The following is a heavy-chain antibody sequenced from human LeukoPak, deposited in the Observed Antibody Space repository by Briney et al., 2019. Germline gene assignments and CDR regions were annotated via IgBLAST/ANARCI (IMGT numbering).Heavy chain of an antibody. V-gene: IGHV1-69*13. CDR1: GFTFTNYA. CDR2: IIPIFGTA. D-gene: IGHD3-16*02. Sequence: ASVKVSCKASGFTFTNYAMQWVRQAPGQGLEWMGGIIPIFGTANYAQKFQGRVTITADESTSTAYMELSSLRSEDTAVYYCASLIMITFGGVIVKNGMDVWGQGTTVTVSS. CDR3: ASLIMITFGGVIVKNGMDV. J-gene: IGHJ6*02.